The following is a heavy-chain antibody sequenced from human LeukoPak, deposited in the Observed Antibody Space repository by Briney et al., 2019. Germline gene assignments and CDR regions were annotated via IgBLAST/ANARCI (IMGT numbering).Heavy chain of an antibody. CDR2: INLSSGST. Sequence: GGSLSLYCAAAGFTFDDYGMIWVRQAPGQGLEWVSGINLSSGSTGHTDSGKGRFTTSRDNAKTSLYLQMNSLRAADTALYYCARDSGRKSYYYYMEVWGKGTTVTVSS. J-gene: IGHJ6*03. CDR3: ARDSGRKSYYYYMEV. V-gene: IGHV3-20*04. D-gene: IGHD1-26*01. CDR1: GFTFDDYG.